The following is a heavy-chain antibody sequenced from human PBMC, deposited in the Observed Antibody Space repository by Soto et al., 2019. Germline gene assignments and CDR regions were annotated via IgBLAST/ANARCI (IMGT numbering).Heavy chain of an antibody. J-gene: IGHJ5*01. CDR2: IYKSATT. CDR3: ARGRYCLTGRCFPNWFDS. D-gene: IGHD2-15*01. Sequence: SETLSLTCSVSGDSISTVDYFWAGIRQPPGQALEYIGYIYKSATTYYNPSFESRVAISLDTSKSQFSLNVTSVTAADTAVYFCARGRYCLTGRCFPNWFDSWGQATLVTVSS. CDR1: GDSISTVDYF. V-gene: IGHV4-30-4*01.